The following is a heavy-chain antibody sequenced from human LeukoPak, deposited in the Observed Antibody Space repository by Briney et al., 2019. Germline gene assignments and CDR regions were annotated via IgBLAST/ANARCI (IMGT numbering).Heavy chain of an antibody. J-gene: IGHJ4*02. CDR3: ARGGVRIAAAGTDY. D-gene: IGHD6-13*01. Sequence: GGSLRLSCAASGFTFSSYWMHWVRQAPGKGLVWVSRINSDGSSTSYADSVKGRFTISRDNAKNTLYLQMTSLRAEDTAVYYCARGGVRIAAAGTDYLGQGTLVTVSS. V-gene: IGHV3-74*01. CDR1: GFTFSSYW. CDR2: INSDGSST.